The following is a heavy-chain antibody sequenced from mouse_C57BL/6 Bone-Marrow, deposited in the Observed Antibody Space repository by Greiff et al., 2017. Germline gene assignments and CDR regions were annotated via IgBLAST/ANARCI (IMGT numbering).Heavy chain of an antibody. CDR3: ARCSNYAYYYSMDY. D-gene: IGHD2-5*01. Sequence: QVQLQQPGAELVMPGASVKLSCKASGYTFTSYWMHWVKQRPGQGLEWIGEIDPYDSYTNYNQKFKGKSTLTVDKPSSTAYMQLSSLTSEDSAVYYGARCSNYAYYYSMDYWGQGTAVTVSS. J-gene: IGHJ4*01. CDR2: IDPYDSYT. CDR1: GYTFTSYW. V-gene: IGHV1-69*01.